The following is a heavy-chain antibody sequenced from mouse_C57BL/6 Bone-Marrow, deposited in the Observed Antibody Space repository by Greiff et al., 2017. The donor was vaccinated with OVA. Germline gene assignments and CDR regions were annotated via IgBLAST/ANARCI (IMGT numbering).Heavy chain of an antibody. CDR1: GFSLTSYG. Sequence: VQVVESGPGLVAPSQSLSITCTVSGFSLTSYGVDWVRQSPGKGLEWLGVIWGVGSKNYNSAHKSRLSISKENSNSKVFLKMNSLQTDDTAMYYCANYYGNFYWGQGTLVTVSA. D-gene: IGHD2-1*01. CDR2: IWGVGSK. V-gene: IGHV2-6*01. CDR3: ANYYGNFY. J-gene: IGHJ3*01.